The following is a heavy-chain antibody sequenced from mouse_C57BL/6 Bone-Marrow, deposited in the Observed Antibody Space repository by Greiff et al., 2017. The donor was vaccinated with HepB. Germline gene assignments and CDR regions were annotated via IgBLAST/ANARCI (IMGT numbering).Heavy chain of an antibody. CDR1: GYTFTSYW. V-gene: IGHV1-69*01. D-gene: IGHD2-3*01. CDR3: ARDGYWYFDV. Sequence: VKLQQPGAELVMPGASVKLSCKASGYTFTSYWMHWVKQRPGQGLEWIGEIDPSDSYTNYNQKFKGKSTLTVDKSSSTAYMQLSSLTSEDSAVYYCARDGYWYFDVWGTGTTVTVSS. J-gene: IGHJ1*03. CDR2: IDPSDSYT.